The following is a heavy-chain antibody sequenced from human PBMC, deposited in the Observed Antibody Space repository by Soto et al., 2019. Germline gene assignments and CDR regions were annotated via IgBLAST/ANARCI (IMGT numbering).Heavy chain of an antibody. D-gene: IGHD3-10*01. CDR2: INPSGGST. CDR1: GYTFTSYY. Sequence: ASVKVSCKASGYTFTSYYMHWVRQAPGQGLEWMGIINPSGGSTSYAQKFQSRVTMTRDTSTSTVYMELSSLRSEDTAVYYCARAPAMVRGLDYWGQGTLVTVSS. CDR3: ARAPAMVRGLDY. J-gene: IGHJ4*02. V-gene: IGHV1-46*01.